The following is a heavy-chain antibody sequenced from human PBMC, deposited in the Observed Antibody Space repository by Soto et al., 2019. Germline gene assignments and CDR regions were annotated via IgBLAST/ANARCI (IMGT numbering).Heavy chain of an antibody. J-gene: IGHJ4*02. CDR3: AGAPSIVGATSTYFDY. CDR1: GFTVSSNY. D-gene: IGHD1-26*01. CDR2: IYSGGST. Sequence: PGGSLRLSCAASGFTVSSNYMSWVRQAPGKGLEWVSVIYSGGSTYYADSVKGRFTISRDNSKNSLYLQMNSLRDEDTAVYYCAGAPSIVGATSTYFDYWGQGTLVTVSS. V-gene: IGHV3-53*01.